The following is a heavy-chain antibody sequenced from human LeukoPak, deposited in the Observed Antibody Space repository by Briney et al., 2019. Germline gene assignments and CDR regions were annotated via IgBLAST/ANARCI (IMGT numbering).Heavy chain of an antibody. V-gene: IGHV1-8*01. CDR1: GYTFTSYD. J-gene: IGHJ6*03. D-gene: IGHD3-16*01. Sequence: ASVKVSCKASGYTFTSYDINWVRQATGQGLGWMGWMNPNSGNTGYAQKFQGRVTMTRNTSISTAYMELSSLRSEDTAVYYCARVIWGPVDYYYMDVWGKGTTVTVSS. CDR2: MNPNSGNT. CDR3: ARVIWGPVDYYYMDV.